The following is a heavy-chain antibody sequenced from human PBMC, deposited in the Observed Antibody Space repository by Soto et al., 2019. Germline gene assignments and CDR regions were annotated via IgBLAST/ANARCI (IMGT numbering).Heavy chain of an antibody. CDR3: ATRITVFGLLIPPFDP. V-gene: IGHV4-39*07. CDR1: CGSINDNTYY. D-gene: IGHD3-3*01. J-gene: IGHJ5*02. Sequence: SETLSLTCFVSCGSINDNTYYRGCIRQAPGKGLEWIGEINHTGGTHYNPSLKSRVTMSVDTSKNQFSLRLSSVTAADTAIYYCATRITVFGLLIPPFDPWGQGTQVTVSS. CDR2: INHTGGT.